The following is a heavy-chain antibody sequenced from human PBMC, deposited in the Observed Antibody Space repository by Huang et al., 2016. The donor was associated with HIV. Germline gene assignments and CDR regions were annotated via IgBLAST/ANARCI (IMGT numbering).Heavy chain of an antibody. Sequence: QVQLVQSGAEVKKPGSSVKVSCKASGGTFSNHGFNWVRQAPGQGLEWMGGISPVFGKQYYTPKFQRRVTITADESTSTGDMELSSLTPDDTAEYYCARVRGYSGSYYGMDVWGQGTTVTVSS. CDR1: GGTFSNHG. CDR3: ARVRGYSGSYYGMDV. CDR2: ISPVFGKQ. V-gene: IGHV1-69*01. D-gene: IGHD1-26*01. J-gene: IGHJ6*02.